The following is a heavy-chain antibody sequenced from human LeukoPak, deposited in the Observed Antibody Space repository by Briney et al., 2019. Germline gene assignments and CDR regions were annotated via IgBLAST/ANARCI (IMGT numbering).Heavy chain of an antibody. Sequence: SETLSLTCAVYGGSFNGYYWSWIRQPPGKGLEWIGEGNESGGTKYNPSLKSRVTISADSSKNQFSLKLSSVTAADTAVYYCARSRYDVVYFDYWGQGTLVTVSS. CDR2: GNESGGT. D-gene: IGHD3-3*01. J-gene: IGHJ4*02. CDR3: ARSRYDVVYFDY. CDR1: GGSFNGYY. V-gene: IGHV4-34*01.